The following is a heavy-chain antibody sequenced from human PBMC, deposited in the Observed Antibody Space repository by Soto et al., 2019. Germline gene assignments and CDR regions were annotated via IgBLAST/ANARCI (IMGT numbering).Heavy chain of an antibody. Sequence: EVQLLESGGGLVQPGESLRLSCAASGFTFSSYAMSGVRLAPGKGLEWVSVISGSDDSTYYADSVKGRFTISRDKSKNTLYLQMNSLRAEDTAVYYCAKRSSSSTFDYWGQGTLVTVSS. CDR2: ISGSDDST. D-gene: IGHD6-6*01. J-gene: IGHJ4*02. CDR3: AKRSSSSTFDY. V-gene: IGHV3-23*01. CDR1: GFTFSSYA.